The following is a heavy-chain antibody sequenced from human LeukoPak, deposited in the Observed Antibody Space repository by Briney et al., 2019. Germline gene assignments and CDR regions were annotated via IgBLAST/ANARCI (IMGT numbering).Heavy chain of an antibody. CDR1: GGSISSSSYY. CDR2: IYYSGST. Sequence: SETLSLTCTVSGGSISSSSYYWGWIRQPPGKGLEWIGSIYYSGSTYYNPSLKSRVTISVDTSKNQFSLKLSSVTAADTAVYYCARHGRYGSTGWFDPWGQGTLVTVSS. J-gene: IGHJ5*02. CDR3: ARHGRYGSTGWFDP. D-gene: IGHD6-13*01. V-gene: IGHV4-39*01.